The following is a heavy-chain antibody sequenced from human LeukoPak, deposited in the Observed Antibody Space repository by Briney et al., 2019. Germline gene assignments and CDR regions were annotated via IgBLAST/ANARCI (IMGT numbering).Heavy chain of an antibody. CDR3: ARDGVYGSGNDRYYYYYFMDV. CDR1: GYTFTSYG. D-gene: IGHD3-10*01. V-gene: IGHV1-18*01. CDR2: ISAYNGNT. J-gene: IGHJ6*03. Sequence: ASVKVSCKASGYTFTSYGISWVRQAPGQGLEWMGWISAYNGNTNYAQKLQGRVTMTTDTSTSTAYMELRSLRSDDTAVYYCARDGVYGSGNDRYYYYYFMDVWGKGTTVTVSS.